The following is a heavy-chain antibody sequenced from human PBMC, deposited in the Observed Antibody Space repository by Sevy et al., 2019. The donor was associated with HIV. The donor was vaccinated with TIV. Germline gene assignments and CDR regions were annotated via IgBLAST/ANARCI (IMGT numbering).Heavy chain of an antibody. J-gene: IGHJ4*02. V-gene: IGHV3-53*01. CDR2: TYSGGAT. D-gene: IGHD3-10*01. CDR1: GLRVTADY. CDR3: ARSFRGVKAYYFDY. Sequence: GGSLRLSCAASGLRVTADYLSWVHQAPGKGLEWVSITYSGGATDYSDSVKGRFTISRDNSKNTLYLQMNSLRAEDTAVYFCARSFRGVKAYYFDYWGQGALVTVSS.